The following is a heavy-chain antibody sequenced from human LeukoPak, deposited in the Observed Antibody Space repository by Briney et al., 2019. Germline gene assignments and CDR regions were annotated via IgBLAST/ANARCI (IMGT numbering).Heavy chain of an antibody. V-gene: IGHV3-21*01. CDR1: GFTFNTYS. CDR2: ISSSDTYI. CDR3: ARGSAMVLRRGRRPYYFDY. D-gene: IGHD5-18*01. Sequence: GGSLRLSCAASGFTFNTYSMNWVRQAPGKGLEWVSSISSSDTYIHYADSVKGRFTISRGNAKNSLYLQMNSLRAEDTAVYYCARGSAMVLRRGRRPYYFDYWGQGTLVTVSS. J-gene: IGHJ4*02.